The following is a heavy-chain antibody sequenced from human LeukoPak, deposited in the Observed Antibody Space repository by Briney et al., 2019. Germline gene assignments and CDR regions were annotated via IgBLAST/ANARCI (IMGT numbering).Heavy chain of an antibody. CDR2: INPNSGGT. CDR3: ARAHGWGNWFDP. V-gene: IGHV1-2*06. Sequence: ASVKVSCKASGYTFTGYYMHWVRQAPGQGLEWMGRINPNSGGTNYAQKFQGRVTMTRDTSISTAYMELSRPRSDDTAVYYCARAHGWGNWFDPWGQGTLVTVSS. J-gene: IGHJ5*02. D-gene: IGHD3-16*01. CDR1: GYTFTGYY.